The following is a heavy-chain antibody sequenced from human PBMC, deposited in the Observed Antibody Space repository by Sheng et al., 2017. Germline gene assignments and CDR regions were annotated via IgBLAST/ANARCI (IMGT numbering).Heavy chain of an antibody. CDR3: TVYGDYDLYYFDY. D-gene: IGHD4-17*01. CDR2: IRSKANSYAT. J-gene: IGHJ4*02. V-gene: IGHV3-73*02. CDR1: GFTFSGSA. Sequence: EVQLVESGGGLVQPGGSLKLSCAASGFTFSGSAMHWVRQASGKGLEWVGRIRSKANSYATAYAASVKGRFTISRDDSKNTAYLQMNSLKTEDTAVYYCTVYGDYDLYYFDYWGQGTLVTVSS.